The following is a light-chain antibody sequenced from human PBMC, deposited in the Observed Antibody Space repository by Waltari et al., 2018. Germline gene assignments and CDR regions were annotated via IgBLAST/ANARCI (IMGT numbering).Light chain of an antibody. V-gene: IGLV2-11*01. CDR1: SSDVGGYNY. Sequence: QSALTQPRSVSGSPGQSVTISCTGTSSDVGGYNYVSWYQQHPGKAPKLMCYDVSKRPSGVPYRFSGSKSGNTASLTISGLQAGDEADYYCCSYAGSFVVFGGGTKLTVL. J-gene: IGLJ2*01. CDR2: DVS. CDR3: CSYAGSFVV.